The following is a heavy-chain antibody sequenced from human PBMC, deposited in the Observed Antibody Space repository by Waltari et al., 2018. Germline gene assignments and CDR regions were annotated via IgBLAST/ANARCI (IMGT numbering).Heavy chain of an antibody. Sequence: VQLVQSGAEVKKPGESLRISCRDSGYGFDSYWIAWVLRRPGKGLEWMGEIYPGYSHTRNNPSFQGQVTISADKSVTTVYLQWSSLKTSDSGIYYCARRFMTGEGLTLNWLDPWGQGTLVTVSS. CDR2: IYPGYSHT. J-gene: IGHJ5*02. D-gene: IGHD3-16*01. CDR1: GYGFDSYW. CDR3: ARRFMTGEGLTLNWLDP. V-gene: IGHV5-51*01.